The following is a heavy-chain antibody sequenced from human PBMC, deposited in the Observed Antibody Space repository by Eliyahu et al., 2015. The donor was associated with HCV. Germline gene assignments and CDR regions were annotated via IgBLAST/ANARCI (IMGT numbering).Heavy chain of an antibody. J-gene: IGHJ4*02. V-gene: IGHV1-69*01. Sequence: EVKKPGSSVKVSCKASGGTFGSSAISWVRQAPGQGLEWMGGIIPIFGTANYAQRFQGRVTITADESTSTAYMELSSLRSEGTAVYYCARGPEEMTGGAYYYFYWGQGTLVTVSS. D-gene: IGHD3-3*01. CDR3: ARGPEEMTGGAYYYFY. CDR1: GGTFGSSA. CDR2: IIPIFGTA.